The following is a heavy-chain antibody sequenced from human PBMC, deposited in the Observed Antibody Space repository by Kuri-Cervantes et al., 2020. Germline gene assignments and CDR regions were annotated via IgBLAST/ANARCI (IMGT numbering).Heavy chain of an antibody. CDR3: ATSSSRLTHYFDY. Sequence: GGSLRLSCAASGFTFSSYAMSWVRQAPGRGPQWVSAVSTSGDATYYADSVKGRFTISRDNSKTTLYLQMDSLRDEDTAVYYCATSSSRLTHYFDYWGQGTLVTVSS. CDR2: VSTSGDAT. CDR1: GFTFSSYA. V-gene: IGHV3-23*01. D-gene: IGHD2-2*01. J-gene: IGHJ4*02.